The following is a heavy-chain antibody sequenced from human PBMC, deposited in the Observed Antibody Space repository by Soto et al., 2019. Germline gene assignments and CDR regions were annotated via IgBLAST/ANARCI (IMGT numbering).Heavy chain of an antibody. CDR3: VRSGDNYNLLDX. V-gene: IGHV3-11*06. J-gene: IGHJ4*02. CDR2: SRNSGSLT. CDR1: GFTFSDHY. Sequence: GGSLRLSFAASGFTFSDHYMSWIRQAPGKGLEWILYSRNSGSLTRHEDSVKGRFSISRDNAKNSLYLQINSMRGDDTATYFCVRSGDNYNLLDXWGQGTPVTVSX. D-gene: IGHD1-1*01.